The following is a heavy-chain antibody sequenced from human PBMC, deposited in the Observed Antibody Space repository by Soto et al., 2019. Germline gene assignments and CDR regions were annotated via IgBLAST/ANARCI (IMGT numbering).Heavy chain of an antibody. CDR2: INPNSGGT. Sequence: QVQLVQSGAEVKKPGASVKVSCKASGYTFTGYYLHWVRQAPGQGLEWMGWINPNSGGTNYAQKFQGRVTMTRDTSISTAYMELSRLRSDDTAVYYCAKDRYYDFWSGSSMVDGMDVWGQGTTVTVSS. CDR1: GYTFTGYY. CDR3: AKDRYYDFWSGSSMVDGMDV. J-gene: IGHJ6*02. V-gene: IGHV1-2*02. D-gene: IGHD3-3*01.